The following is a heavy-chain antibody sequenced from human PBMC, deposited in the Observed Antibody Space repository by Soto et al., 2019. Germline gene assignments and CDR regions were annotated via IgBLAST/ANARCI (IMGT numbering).Heavy chain of an antibody. Sequence: GGSLRLSCAASGFTFSNYAMSWVRQAPGKGLEWVSAISVSGGSTYYADSVKGRFTISRDNSKNTLYLQMNSLSAEDTAVYYCAKDVEVFTYYDRSGYYPAYDYWGQGTLVTVSS. CDR3: AKDVEVFTYYDRSGYYPAYDY. J-gene: IGHJ4*02. CDR2: ISVSGGST. CDR1: GFTFSNYA. D-gene: IGHD3-22*01. V-gene: IGHV3-23*01.